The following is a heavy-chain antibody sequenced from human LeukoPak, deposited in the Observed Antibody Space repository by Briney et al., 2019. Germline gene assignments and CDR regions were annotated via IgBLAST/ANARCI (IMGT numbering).Heavy chain of an antibody. Sequence: GGSLRLSCAVSGFTVSSNYMSWVRQAPGKGLEWVSVIYSGGNTYYADSVKGRFTISRDNSKNTLYLQMNSLRAEDTAVYYCARAHGVTIFGVIMYDAFDVWGQGTTVTVSS. CDR1: GFTVSSNY. J-gene: IGHJ3*01. V-gene: IGHV3-53*01. CDR2: IYSGGNT. D-gene: IGHD3-3*01. CDR3: ARAHGVTIFGVIMYDAFDV.